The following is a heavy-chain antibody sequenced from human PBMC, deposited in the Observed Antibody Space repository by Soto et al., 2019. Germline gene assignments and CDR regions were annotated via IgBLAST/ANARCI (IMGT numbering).Heavy chain of an antibody. CDR3: ARDTDPGLYGMDV. CDR2: IYSGGST. J-gene: IGHJ6*02. CDR1: GFTVSSNY. Sequence: GGSLRLSCAASGFTVSSNYMSWVRQAPGKGLEWVSVIYSGGSTYYADSVKGRFTISRDNSKNTLYLQMNSLRAEDTAVYYCARDTDPGLYGMDVWGQGTTVTVSS. D-gene: IGHD7-27*01. V-gene: IGHV3-53*01.